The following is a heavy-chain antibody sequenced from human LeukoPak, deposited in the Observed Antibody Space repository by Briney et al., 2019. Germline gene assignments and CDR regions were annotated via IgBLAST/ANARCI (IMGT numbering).Heavy chain of an antibody. D-gene: IGHD4-17*01. V-gene: IGHV3-48*03. CDR1: EFTFGIYE. J-gene: IGHJ4*02. CDR3: ARVAGEDGDYFFDY. Sequence: GGSLRLSCAASEFTFGIYEMNWVRQAPGKGLEWVSYVSSSGTTMYYADSVKGRFTISRDNAKNSLYLQMNSLRAEDTALYYCARVAGEDGDYFFDYWGQGTLVTVSS. CDR2: VSSSGTTM.